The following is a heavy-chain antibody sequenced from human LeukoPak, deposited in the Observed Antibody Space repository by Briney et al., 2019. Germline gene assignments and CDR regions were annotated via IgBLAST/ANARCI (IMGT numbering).Heavy chain of an antibody. Sequence: GGSLRLSCAASGFTFSDYYMSWIRQARGKGLEWVSSISSSGITLYYADSVKGRFTISRDNAKNSLYLQMDSLRAEDTAVYYCARTVDTEPLGFDYWGQGTLVTVSS. CDR1: GFTFSDYY. J-gene: IGHJ4*02. CDR2: ISSSGITL. D-gene: IGHD5-18*01. CDR3: ARTVDTEPLGFDY. V-gene: IGHV3-11*04.